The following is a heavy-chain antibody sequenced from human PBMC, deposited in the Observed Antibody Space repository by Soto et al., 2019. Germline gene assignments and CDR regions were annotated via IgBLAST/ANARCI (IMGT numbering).Heavy chain of an antibody. D-gene: IGHD2-15*01. CDR1: GFTFSRSS. CDR2: IRSTSTAM. Sequence: EVQLVESGGGLVQPGGSLRLSCVASGFTFSRSSMNWVRQAPGKGLEWVSNIRSTSTAMYYADSVKGRFTVSRDNGKNALYLQMNSLRDVDTAAYYRVRDMVGFGYWGQGTMVTGST. V-gene: IGHV3-48*02. J-gene: IGHJ4*02. CDR3: VRDMVGFGY.